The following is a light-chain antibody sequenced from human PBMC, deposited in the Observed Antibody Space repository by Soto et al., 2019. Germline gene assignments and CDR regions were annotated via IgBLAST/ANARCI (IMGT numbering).Light chain of an antibody. CDR2: DAS. Sequence: DIQMTQSPSTLSASARDRVTLTCRASQNINNWLAWYQQKPGKAPNLLIYDASSLESGVPSRFSGSGYGTEFTLTISSLQPDDVATYYCQQYSTYSFTFGPGTKVDFK. CDR1: QNINNW. V-gene: IGKV1-5*01. CDR3: QQYSTYSFT. J-gene: IGKJ3*01.